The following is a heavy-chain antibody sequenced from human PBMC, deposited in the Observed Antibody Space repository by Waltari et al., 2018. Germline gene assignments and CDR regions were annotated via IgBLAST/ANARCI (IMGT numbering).Heavy chain of an antibody. D-gene: IGHD5-18*01. Sequence: EMQLVESGGGLVQHGGSLRLSCAASGFAFSRYDMYWVRRAAGKGLECVSVIYTTGDTYYPGSVKGRFTISRENAKNSLDLQMNNLRPGDTGVYYCARYTGYGMDVWGQGTTVTVSS. CDR3: ARYTGYGMDV. V-gene: IGHV3-13*01. CDR2: IYTTGDT. CDR1: GFAFSRYD. J-gene: IGHJ6*02.